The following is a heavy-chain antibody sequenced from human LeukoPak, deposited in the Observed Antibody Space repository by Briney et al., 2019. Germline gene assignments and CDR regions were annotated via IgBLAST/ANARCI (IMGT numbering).Heavy chain of an antibody. J-gene: IGHJ4*02. Sequence: SVKVSCKASGGTFSSYAISWVRQAPGQGLEWMGRIIPIFGTANYAQKFQGRVTITTDESTSTAYMELSSLRPEDTAVYYCARETDSSGYIVVYFDYWGQGTLVTVSS. CDR3: ARETDSSGYIVVYFDY. CDR2: IIPIFGTA. D-gene: IGHD3-22*01. CDR1: GGTFSSYA. V-gene: IGHV1-69*05.